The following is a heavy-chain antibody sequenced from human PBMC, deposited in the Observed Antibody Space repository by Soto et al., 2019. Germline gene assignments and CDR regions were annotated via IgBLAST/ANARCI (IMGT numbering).Heavy chain of an antibody. D-gene: IGHD5-12*01. CDR1: GFTFSDHY. CDR3: ARGVVSTGYFDY. Sequence: VQLAESGGGLVQPGGSLRLSCAASGFTFSDHYMDWVRQAPGKGLEWVGRSRDKVHSHTTEYAASVKGRFTISRGDSENSLYLQMNSLKTEDTAVYYCARGVVSTGYFDYWGKGTLVTVSS. V-gene: IGHV3-72*01. J-gene: IGHJ4*02. CDR2: SRDKVHSHTT.